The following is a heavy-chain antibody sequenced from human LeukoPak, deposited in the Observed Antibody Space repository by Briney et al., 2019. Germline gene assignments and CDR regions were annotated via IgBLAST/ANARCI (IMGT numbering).Heavy chain of an antibody. CDR1: GYTFTGYY. Sequence: GASVKVSCKASGYTFTGYYMRWVRQAPGQGLEWMGWINPNSGGTNYAQKFQGRVTMTRDTSISTAYMELSRLRSDDTAVYYCARGHAETPSSFDYWGQGTLVTVSS. CDR3: ARGHAETPSSFDY. V-gene: IGHV1-2*02. D-gene: IGHD2-8*01. CDR2: INPNSGGT. J-gene: IGHJ4*02.